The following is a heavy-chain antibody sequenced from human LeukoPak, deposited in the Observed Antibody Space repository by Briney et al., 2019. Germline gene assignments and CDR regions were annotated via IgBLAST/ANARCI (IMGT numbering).Heavy chain of an antibody. CDR3: ARAWTEDY. Sequence: GGSLRLTCAASGLSVSDNYMTWVRQAPGKGLDWVSIIYPNGRTYYADSVKGRFTISRDNSKNTLNLQMNSLRVEDTAVYYCARAWTEDYWGQGTLVTVSS. D-gene: IGHD3/OR15-3a*01. CDR2: IYPNGRT. CDR1: GLSVSDNY. J-gene: IGHJ4*02. V-gene: IGHV3-53*01.